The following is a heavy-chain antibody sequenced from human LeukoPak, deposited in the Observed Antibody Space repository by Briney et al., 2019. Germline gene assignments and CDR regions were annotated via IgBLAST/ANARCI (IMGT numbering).Heavy chain of an antibody. CDR2: ISWNSGSI. D-gene: IGHD3-22*01. J-gene: IGHJ4*02. V-gene: IGHV3-9*01. Sequence: LRLSCAASGFTFDDYAMHWVRQAPGKGLEWVSGISWNSGSIGYADSVKGRFTISRGNAKNSLYLQMNSLRAEDTALYYCAKGYSSGYPYYFDYWGQGTLVTVSS. CDR1: GFTFDDYA. CDR3: AKGYSSGYPYYFDY.